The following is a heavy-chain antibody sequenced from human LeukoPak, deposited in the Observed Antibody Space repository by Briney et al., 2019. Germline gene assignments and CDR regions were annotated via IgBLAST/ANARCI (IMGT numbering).Heavy chain of an antibody. Sequence: ASVKVSCKASGYTFTSYAMNWVRQAPGQGLEWMGLINTNTGNPTYAQGFTGRFVFSLDTSVSTAYLQISSLKAEDTAVYYCARGVVGATTFGEYYFDYWGQGTLVTVSS. V-gene: IGHV7-4-1*02. CDR3: ARGVVGATTFGEYYFDY. D-gene: IGHD1-26*01. CDR2: INTNTGNP. CDR1: GYTFTSYA. J-gene: IGHJ4*02.